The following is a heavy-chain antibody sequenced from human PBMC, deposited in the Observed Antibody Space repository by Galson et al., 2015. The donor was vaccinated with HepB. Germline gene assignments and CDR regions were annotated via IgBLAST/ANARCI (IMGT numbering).Heavy chain of an antibody. CDR1: GYTFTSYG. CDR2: ISAYNGNT. Sequence: SVKVSCKASGYTFTSYGISWVRQAPGQGLEWMGWISAYNGNTNYAQKLQGRVTMTTDTSTSTAYMELRSLRSDDTAVYYCARLYCSSTSCYGGDWFDPWGQGTLVTVSS. CDR3: ARLYCSSTSCYGGDWFDP. V-gene: IGHV1-18*04. J-gene: IGHJ5*02. D-gene: IGHD2-2*01.